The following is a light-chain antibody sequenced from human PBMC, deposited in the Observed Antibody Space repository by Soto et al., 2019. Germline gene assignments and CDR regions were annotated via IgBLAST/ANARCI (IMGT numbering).Light chain of an antibody. CDR2: RAS. CDR3: QQYYSTPLT. CDR1: QSVLYSSNNKNY. V-gene: IGKV4-1*01. J-gene: IGKJ4*01. Sequence: DIVMTQSPDSLAVSLGERATINCKSSQSVLYSSNNKNYLAWYQQKPGQPPKMLIYRASLRESGVPDRFSGSGSGTDFTLTISSLQAEDVAVYYCQQYYSTPLTFGGGTKVEIK.